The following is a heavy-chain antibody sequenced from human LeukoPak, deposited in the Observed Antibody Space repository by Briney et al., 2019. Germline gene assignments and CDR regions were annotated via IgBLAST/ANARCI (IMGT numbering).Heavy chain of an antibody. J-gene: IGHJ4*02. CDR2: IIPIFGTA. CDR1: GGTFSSYA. Sequence: GASVKVSCKASGGTFSSYAISWVRQAPGQGLEWMGGIIPIFGTANYAQKFQGRVTITADKSTSTAYMELSSLRAEDTAVYYCARDGWHYEFDYWGQGTLVTVSS. CDR3: ARDGWHYEFDY. D-gene: IGHD1-7*01. V-gene: IGHV1-69*06.